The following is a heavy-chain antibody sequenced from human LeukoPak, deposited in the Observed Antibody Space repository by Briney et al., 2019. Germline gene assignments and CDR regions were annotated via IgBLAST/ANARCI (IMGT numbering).Heavy chain of an antibody. Sequence: SETLSLTCAVYGGSFSGYYWSWVRQPPGKGLEWIGEINHNGSTTYNPPLKNGVTIPVNTSNNQFSLKLTSVTAADTAVYYCARWRDYYDSSGTSDYFAYWGQGTLVTVSS. V-gene: IGHV4-34*01. J-gene: IGHJ4*02. D-gene: IGHD3-22*01. CDR2: INHNGST. CDR3: ARWRDYYDSSGTSDYFAY. CDR1: GGSFSGYY.